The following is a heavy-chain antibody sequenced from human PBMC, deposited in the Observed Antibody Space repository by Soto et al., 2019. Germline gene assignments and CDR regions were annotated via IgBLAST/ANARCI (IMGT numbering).Heavy chain of an antibody. J-gene: IGHJ4*02. Sequence: QVQLQQWGAGLLKPSETLSLTCAVYGGSLSGYYWSWIRQPPGKGLEWIGEINHSGSTNYNPSLKSRVTISVDTSKNQFSLKLSSVTAADTAVYYCARGYGPIVGNYYFDYWGQGTLVTVSS. CDR2: INHSGST. V-gene: IGHV4-34*01. CDR3: ARGYGPIVGNYYFDY. CDR1: GGSLSGYY. D-gene: IGHD3-22*01.